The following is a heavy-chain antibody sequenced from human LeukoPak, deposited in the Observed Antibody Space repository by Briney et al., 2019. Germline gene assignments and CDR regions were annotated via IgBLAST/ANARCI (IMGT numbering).Heavy chain of an antibody. CDR3: ARDKLRDFWSGYYSAREYSFDY. V-gene: IGHV3-7*01. CDR1: GFTFSRYW. D-gene: IGHD3-3*01. J-gene: IGHJ4*02. Sequence: GGSLRLSCAASGFTFSRYWMGWVRQAPGKGLEWVANIKQDGSEKNYVDSVKGRITISRDNAKNSQYLQMNSLRAEDTAVYYCARDKLRDFWSGYYSAREYSFDYWGQGTLVTVSS. CDR2: IKQDGSEK.